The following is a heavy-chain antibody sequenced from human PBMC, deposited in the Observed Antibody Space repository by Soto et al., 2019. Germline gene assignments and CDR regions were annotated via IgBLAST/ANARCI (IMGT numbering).Heavy chain of an antibody. CDR1: GFTFSSYS. CDR2: ISSSSSTI. V-gene: IGHV3-48*02. CDR3: ARDHYDSSGYPDS. Sequence: GGSLRLSCAASGFTFSSYSMNWVRQAPGKGLEWVSYISSSSSTIYYADSVKGRSTISRDNAKNSLYLQLNSLRDEDTAVYYCARDHYDSSGYPDSWGQGTLVTVSS. D-gene: IGHD3-22*01. J-gene: IGHJ5*01.